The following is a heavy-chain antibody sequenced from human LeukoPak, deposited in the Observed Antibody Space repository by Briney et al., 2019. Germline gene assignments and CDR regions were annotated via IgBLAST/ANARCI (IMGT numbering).Heavy chain of an antibody. Sequence: RSSETLSLTCTVSGCTISSGDYYWSWIRQPPGQDLEWIGFIYYSGSTSYNPSLKSRVTISLDTSMNYFCLKLTSVTAADTAMYYCARGDYYDSSGYYYHWGQGTLVTVSS. CDR3: ARGDYYDSSGYYYH. J-gene: IGHJ5*02. D-gene: IGHD3-22*01. CDR2: IYYSGST. CDR1: GCTISSGDYY. V-gene: IGHV4-30-4*08.